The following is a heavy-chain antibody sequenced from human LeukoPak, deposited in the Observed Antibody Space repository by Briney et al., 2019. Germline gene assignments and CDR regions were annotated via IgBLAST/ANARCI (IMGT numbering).Heavy chain of an antibody. D-gene: IGHD1-26*01. CDR1: GFTFSSYA. V-gene: IGHV3-23*01. CDR2: ISANGGDT. Sequence: GGSLRLSCAASGFTFSSYAMSWVRQAPGKGLEWVSAISANGGDTYYTDSVKGRFTISRDNSKDTLYLQMNSPRAEDTATYYCAKFQIAGATGAFDFWGQGTRVTVSS. CDR3: AKFQIAGATGAFDF. J-gene: IGHJ3*01.